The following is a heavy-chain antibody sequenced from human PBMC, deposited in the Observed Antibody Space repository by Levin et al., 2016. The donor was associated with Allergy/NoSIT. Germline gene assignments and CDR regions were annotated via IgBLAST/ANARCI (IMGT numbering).Heavy chain of an antibody. Sequence: SETLSLTCSVSGDSISTYYLSWIRQSAGKGLEWIGRFYPSGRTNYNPSLKSRVTMSVDTSKNQFSLKLTSVTAADTAVYYCARDRSGSSGWYWFDPWGQGTLVTVSS. D-gene: IGHD6-19*01. CDR3: ARDRSGSSGWYWFDP. CDR1: GDSISTYY. CDR2: FYPSGRT. V-gene: IGHV4-4*07. J-gene: IGHJ5*02.